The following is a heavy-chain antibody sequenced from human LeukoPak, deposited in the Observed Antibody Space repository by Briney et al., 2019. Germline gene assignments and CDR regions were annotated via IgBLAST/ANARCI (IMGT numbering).Heavy chain of an antibody. V-gene: IGHV3-38-3*01. CDR3: ARDNLLRYFDWLSDHYYFDY. Sequence: GGSLRLSCAASGFTVSSNEMNWVRQAPGKGLEWVSSISGGSTYYADSRKGRFTISRDNSKNTLYLQMGSLRAEDMAVYYCARDNLLRYFDWLSDHYYFDYWGQGTLVTVSS. D-gene: IGHD3-9*01. J-gene: IGHJ4*02. CDR1: GFTVSSNE. CDR2: ISGGST.